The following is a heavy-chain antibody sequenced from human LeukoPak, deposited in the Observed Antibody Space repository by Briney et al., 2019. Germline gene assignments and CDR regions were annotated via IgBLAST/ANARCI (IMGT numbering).Heavy chain of an antibody. CDR2: MNPNSGNT. J-gene: IGHJ4*02. Sequence: ASVKVSCKASGYTFTSYDINWVRQATGQGLEWMGWMNPNSGNTGYAQKFQGRVTMTRNTSISTAHMELSSLRSEDTAVYYCARGSSIAVAGDYWGQGTLVTVSS. CDR1: GYTFTSYD. D-gene: IGHD6-19*01. CDR3: ARGSSIAVAGDY. V-gene: IGHV1-8*01.